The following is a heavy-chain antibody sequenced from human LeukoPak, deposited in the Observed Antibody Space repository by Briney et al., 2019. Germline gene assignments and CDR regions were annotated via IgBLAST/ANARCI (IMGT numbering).Heavy chain of an antibody. Sequence: SVKVSCKASGYTFTRYGISWVRQAPGQGLEWMGGIIPIFGTANYAQKFQGRVTMTRDMSTSTVYMELSSLRSEDTAVYYCARDGRGYSYGYCFDPWGQGTLVTVSS. D-gene: IGHD5-18*01. CDR2: IIPIFGTA. V-gene: IGHV1-69*05. J-gene: IGHJ5*02. CDR3: ARDGRGYSYGYCFDP. CDR1: GYTFTRYG.